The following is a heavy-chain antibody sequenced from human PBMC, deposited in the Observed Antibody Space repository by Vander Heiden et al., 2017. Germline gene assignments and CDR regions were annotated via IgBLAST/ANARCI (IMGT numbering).Heavy chain of an antibody. CDR3: AKAYDILTGFLDY. Sequence: EVQLLESGGGLVQPGGSLSLSCAASGFTFSSYAMSWVRQAPGKGLEWVSAISGSGGSTYYADSVKGRFTISRDNSKNTLYLQMNSLRAEDTAVYYCAKAYDILTGFLDYWGQGTLVTVSS. J-gene: IGHJ4*02. D-gene: IGHD3-9*01. V-gene: IGHV3-23*01. CDR2: ISGSGGST. CDR1: GFTFSSYA.